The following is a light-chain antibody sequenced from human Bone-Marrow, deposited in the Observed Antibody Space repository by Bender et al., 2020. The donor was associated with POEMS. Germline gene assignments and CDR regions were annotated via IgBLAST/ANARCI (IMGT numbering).Light chain of an antibody. Sequence: QSALTQPPSASGSPGQSVTITCTGTSSDVGIYNLVSWYQQHPGKAPKLMIYEVSKRPSGVSNRFSGSKSGNTASLTISGLQAEDDADYYCCSYAGYSTLFGGGTKLTVL. J-gene: IGLJ2*01. CDR2: EVS. V-gene: IGLV2-23*02. CDR1: SSDVGIYNL. CDR3: CSYAGYSTL.